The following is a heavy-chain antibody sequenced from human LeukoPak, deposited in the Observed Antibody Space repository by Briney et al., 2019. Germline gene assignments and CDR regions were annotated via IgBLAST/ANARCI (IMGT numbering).Heavy chain of an antibody. V-gene: IGHV1-18*01. Sequence: GASVKVSCKASGYTFTSYGIGWVRQAPGHGLEWMGWISAYNGNTNYAQKLQGRVTMTADTSTSTAYMELRSLRSDDTAVYYCATSLDSGLFYYWGEGTLVTVSS. J-gene: IGHJ4*02. CDR3: ATSLDSGLFYY. CDR1: GYTFTSYG. CDR2: ISAYNGNT. D-gene: IGHD2-15*01.